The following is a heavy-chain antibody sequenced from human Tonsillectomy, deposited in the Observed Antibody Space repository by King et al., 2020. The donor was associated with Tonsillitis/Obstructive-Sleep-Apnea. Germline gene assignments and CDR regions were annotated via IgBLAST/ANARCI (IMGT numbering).Heavy chain of an antibody. CDR3: ARSIVVVPAANYYYYYYMDV. V-gene: IGHV1-69*01. CDR1: GGTFSSYA. CDR2: IIPIFGTA. J-gene: IGHJ6*03. D-gene: IGHD2-2*01. Sequence: QLVQSGAEVKKPGSSVKVSCKASGGTFSSYAISWVRQAPGQGLEWMGGIIPIFGTANYAQKFQGRVTITADESTSTAYMELSSLRSEDTAVYYCARSIVVVPAANYYYYYYMDVWGKGTTVTVSS.